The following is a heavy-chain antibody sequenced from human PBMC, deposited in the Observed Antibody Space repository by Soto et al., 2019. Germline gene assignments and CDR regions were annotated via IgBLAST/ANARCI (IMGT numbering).Heavy chain of an antibody. CDR3: ANVPGGYYDSSGYYPYYYYGMDV. CDR1: GFTFSSYG. D-gene: IGHD3-22*01. J-gene: IGHJ6*02. V-gene: IGHV3-30*18. CDR2: ISYDGSNK. Sequence: GGSLRLSCAASGFTFSSYGMHWVRQAPGKGLERVAVISYDGSNKYYADSVKGRFTISRDNSKSTLYLQMNSLRAEDTAVYYCANVPGGYYDSSGYYPYYYYGMDVWGQGTTVTVSS.